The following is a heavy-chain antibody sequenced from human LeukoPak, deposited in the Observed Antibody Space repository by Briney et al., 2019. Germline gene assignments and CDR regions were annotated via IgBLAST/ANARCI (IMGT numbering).Heavy chain of an antibody. CDR3: ANPRRPYYYYGMDV. Sequence: PGRSLRLSCAASGFTFSSYGMHWVRQAPGKGLEWVAVISYDGSNKYYADSVKGRFTISRDNSKNTLYLQMNSLRAEDTAVYYCANPRRPYYYYGMDVWGQGTTVTVSS. CDR1: GFTFSSYG. CDR2: ISYDGSNK. J-gene: IGHJ6*02. V-gene: IGHV3-30*18.